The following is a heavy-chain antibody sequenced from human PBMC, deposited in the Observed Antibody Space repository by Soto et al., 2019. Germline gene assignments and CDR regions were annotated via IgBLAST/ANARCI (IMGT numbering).Heavy chain of an antibody. CDR2: IKSKTDGGTT. D-gene: IGHD4-4*01. J-gene: IGHJ4*02. CDR1: GFTFSNAW. Sequence: PGGSLRLSCAASGFTFSNAWMSWVRQAPGKGLEWVGRIKSKTDGGTTDYAAPVKGRFTISRDNAKNSMSLQMNSLRADDTAVYYCARDLETTVGSFDFWGLGTLVTVSS. V-gene: IGHV3-15*01. CDR3: ARDLETTVGSFDF.